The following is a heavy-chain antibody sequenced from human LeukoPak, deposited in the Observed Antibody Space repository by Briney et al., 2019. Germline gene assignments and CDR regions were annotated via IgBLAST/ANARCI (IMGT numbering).Heavy chain of an antibody. CDR2: IYYSGST. CDR3: ARDPSGYSYGYFNP. Sequence: SETLSLTCTVSSGSISSYYWSWIRQPPGKGLEWIGYIYYSGSTNYNPSLKSRVTISVDTSKNQFSLKLSSVTAADTAVYYCARDPSGYSYGYFNPWGQGTLVTVSS. CDR1: SGSISSYY. V-gene: IGHV4-59*01. D-gene: IGHD5-18*01. J-gene: IGHJ5*02.